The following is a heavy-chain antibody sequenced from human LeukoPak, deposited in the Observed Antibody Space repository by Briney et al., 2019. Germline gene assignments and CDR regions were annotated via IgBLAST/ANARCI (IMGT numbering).Heavy chain of an antibody. J-gene: IGHJ4*02. D-gene: IGHD1-26*01. V-gene: IGHV3-64D*09. CDR2: ITSNGGLT. CDR1: GLTFSTCA. CDR3: VKDKVGAGDY. Sequence: PGGSLRLSCSASGLTFSTCAMHWARQAPGKGLEYVSSITSNGGLTYYADSVKGRFTISRDNSKNTLYLQMSSLRAEDTAVYYCVKDKVGAGDYWGQGTLVTVSS.